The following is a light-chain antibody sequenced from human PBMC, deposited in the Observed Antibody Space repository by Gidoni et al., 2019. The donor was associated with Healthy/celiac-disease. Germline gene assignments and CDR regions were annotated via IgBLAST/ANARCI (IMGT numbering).Light chain of an antibody. CDR2: EVS. J-gene: IGLJ3*02. Sequence: QSALTQPASVSGSPGQSITISCTGTSSDVGSYNLVSWYQQHPGKAPKLMIYEVSTRPSGVSNRFSGSKSGNTASLTISGLQAEDEADYYCCSYVGVFGGGTKLTV. CDR3: CSYVGV. CDR1: SSDVGSYNL. V-gene: IGLV2-23*02.